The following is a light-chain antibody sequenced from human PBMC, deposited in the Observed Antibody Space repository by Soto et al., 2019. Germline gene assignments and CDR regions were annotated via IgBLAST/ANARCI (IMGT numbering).Light chain of an antibody. CDR3: SSFTSSSTPVV. CDR2: DVS. V-gene: IGLV2-14*03. Sequence: QSVLTQPASVSGSPGQSITISCTGTSSDVGRYNYVSWYQQQPGKAPKLMIYDVSNRPSGVSNRFSGSKSGNTASLTISGLQAEDEAHYYCSSFTSSSTPVVFAGGTKLTVL. CDR1: SSDVGRYNY. J-gene: IGLJ2*01.